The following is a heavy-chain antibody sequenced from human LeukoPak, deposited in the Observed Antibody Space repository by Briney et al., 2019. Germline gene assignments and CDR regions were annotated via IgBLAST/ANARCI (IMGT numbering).Heavy chain of an antibody. J-gene: IGHJ4*02. CDR3: ARRLGATQPYLDF. CDR1: GYRFTSCW. D-gene: IGHD1-26*01. CDR2: IHPGDSET. V-gene: IGHV5-51*01. Sequence: YMKFPSKASGYRFTSCWNGWLLQMPAKGLECMGVIHPGDSETRYSPSFQGQVTISADKSISTAYLQRSGLKAADTAMYYCARRLGATQPYLDFWGQGALVTVCS.